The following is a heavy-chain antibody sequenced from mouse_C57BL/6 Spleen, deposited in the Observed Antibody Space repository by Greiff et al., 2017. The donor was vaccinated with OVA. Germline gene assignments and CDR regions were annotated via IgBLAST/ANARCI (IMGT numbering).Heavy chain of an antibody. CDR2: ISDGGSYT. CDR3: ARAATVVATKYFDV. Sequence: EVQLVESGGGLVKPGGSLKLSCAASGFTFSSYAMSWVRQTPEKRLEWVATISDGGSYTYYPDNVKGRFTISRDNAKNNLYLQMSHLKSEDTAMYYCARAATVVATKYFDVWGTGTTVTVSS. V-gene: IGHV5-4*01. D-gene: IGHD1-1*01. J-gene: IGHJ1*03. CDR1: GFTFSSYA.